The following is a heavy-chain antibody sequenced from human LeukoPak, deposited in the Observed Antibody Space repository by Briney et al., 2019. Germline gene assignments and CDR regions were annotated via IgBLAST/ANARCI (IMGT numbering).Heavy chain of an antibody. J-gene: IGHJ3*02. CDR1: GGSINSYY. V-gene: IGHV4-59*08. Sequence: SETLSLTCTVSGGSINSYYWSWIRQPPGKGLEWIGYIYYSGSTNYNPSLKSRVTISVDTSKNQFSLKLSSVTAADTAVYYCARQWLGDAFDIWGQGTMVTVSS. CDR2: IYYSGST. CDR3: ARQWLGDAFDI. D-gene: IGHD3-22*01.